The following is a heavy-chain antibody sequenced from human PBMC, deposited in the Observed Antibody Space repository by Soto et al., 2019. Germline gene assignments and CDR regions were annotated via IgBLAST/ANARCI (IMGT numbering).Heavy chain of an antibody. CDR1: GGTISGYY. CDR2: TDSSGNT. V-gene: IGHV4-4*07. D-gene: IGHD3-3*01. J-gene: IGHJ5*02. CDR3: ARGQRFSDWFDP. Sequence: HVHLQESGPGLVKTSETLSLTCSVSGGTISGYYWTWIRQPAGMGLEWIGRTDSSGNTKYNPSLQSRVTMSLDTSNNQFSLRLTSVTAADTAVYYCARGQRFSDWFDPWGQGTLVTVSS.